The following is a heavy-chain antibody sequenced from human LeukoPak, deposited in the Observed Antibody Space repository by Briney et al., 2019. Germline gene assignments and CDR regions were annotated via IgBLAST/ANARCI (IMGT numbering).Heavy chain of an antibody. V-gene: IGHV1-8*01. D-gene: IGHD6-19*01. J-gene: IGHJ4*02. Sequence: ASVKVSCKASGYTFTSYDFNWVRQATGQRPEWMGWMSPNSGDTGYAQKFQDRVTMTRNTSISTAYMELRSLRSDDTAVYYCARSSWQWLANPFDYWGQGTLVTVSS. CDR2: MSPNSGDT. CDR1: GYTFTSYD. CDR3: ARSSWQWLANPFDY.